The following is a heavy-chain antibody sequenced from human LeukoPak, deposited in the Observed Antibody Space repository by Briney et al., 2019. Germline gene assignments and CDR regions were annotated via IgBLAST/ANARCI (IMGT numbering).Heavy chain of an antibody. CDR1: GFTFSSYA. Sequence: PGGSLRLSCAASGFTFSSYATSWVRQAPGKGLEWVSAISGSGGSTYYADSVKGRFTISRDNSKNTLYLQMNSLRAEDTAVYYCAKDPYIAVAGYFDYWGQGTLVTVSS. D-gene: IGHD6-19*01. V-gene: IGHV3-23*01. CDR3: AKDPYIAVAGYFDY. J-gene: IGHJ4*02. CDR2: ISGSGGST.